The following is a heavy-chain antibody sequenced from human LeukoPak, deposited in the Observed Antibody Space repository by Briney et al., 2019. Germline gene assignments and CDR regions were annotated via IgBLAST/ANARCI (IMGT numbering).Heavy chain of an antibody. CDR1: GYTFTGYY. CDR3: ARSRVGATRWDY. J-gene: IGHJ4*02. D-gene: IGHD1-26*01. CDR2: INPNSGGT. Sequence: ASVKVSCKASGYTFTGYYMHWVRQAPGQGLEWMGWINPNSGGTNYAQKFQGRVTMTRDTSISTAYMELSRLRSDDTAVYSCARSRVGATRWDYWGQGTLVTVSS. V-gene: IGHV1-2*02.